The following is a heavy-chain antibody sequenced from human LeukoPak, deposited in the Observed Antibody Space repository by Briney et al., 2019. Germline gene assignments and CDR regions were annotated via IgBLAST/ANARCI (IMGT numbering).Heavy chain of an antibody. V-gene: IGHV3-7*05. CDR3: ARDFCSGGSCYPDAFDI. J-gene: IGHJ3*02. D-gene: IGHD2-15*01. CDR2: IKQDGSEK. CDR1: GFTFSSYW. Sequence: GGSLRLSCAASGFTFSSYWMSWVRQAPGKGLEWVANIKQDGSEKYYVDSVKGRFTISRDNAKNSLYLQMNSLRAEDTAVYYCARDFCSGGSCYPDAFDIWGQGTMVTVSS.